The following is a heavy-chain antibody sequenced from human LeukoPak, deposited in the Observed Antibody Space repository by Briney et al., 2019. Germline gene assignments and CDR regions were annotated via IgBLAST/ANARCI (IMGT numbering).Heavy chain of an antibody. CDR2: INYSGST. CDR1: GYSISSGYY. J-gene: IGHJ2*01. D-gene: IGHD5/OR15-5a*01. V-gene: IGHV4-38-2*02. Sequence: NPSETLSLTCTVSGYSISSGYYWSWLRQPPGKGLEGIGEINYSGSTNYNPSLKSRVTISIDTSKTQFSLTVSSVTAADTAVYYCVRRSTPFDLWGRGNLVTVSS. CDR3: VRRSTPFDL.